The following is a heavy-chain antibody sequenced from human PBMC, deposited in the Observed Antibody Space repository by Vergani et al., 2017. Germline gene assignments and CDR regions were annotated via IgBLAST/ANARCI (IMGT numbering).Heavy chain of an antibody. D-gene: IGHD5-18*01. Sequence: QVQLQESGPGLVKPSETLSLTCAVSGYSISSVYYWGWIRQPPGKGLEWIGSIYHSGSTYYNPSLKSRVTISVDTSKNQFSLKLSSVTAADTAVYYCASSRILYYYGMDVWGQGTTVTVSS. CDR2: IYHSGST. CDR1: GYSISSVYY. CDR3: ASSRILYYYGMDV. V-gene: IGHV4-38-2*01. J-gene: IGHJ6*02.